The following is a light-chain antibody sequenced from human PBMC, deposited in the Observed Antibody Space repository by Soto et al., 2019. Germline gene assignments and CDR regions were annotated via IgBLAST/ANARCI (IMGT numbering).Light chain of an antibody. V-gene: IGKV2-28*01. J-gene: IGKJ4*01. CDR2: LGA. Sequence: ILMTQSPLDLPVTPGEPASISCRSIQSLLHSTGYKYLDWYLQKPGQSPQLLIYLGANRASGVHDSFSGSGSGTDCTLKISRVEAEYVGVYYCMQALQTTLTFGGATQVEIK. CDR1: QSLLHSTGYKY. CDR3: MQALQTTLT.